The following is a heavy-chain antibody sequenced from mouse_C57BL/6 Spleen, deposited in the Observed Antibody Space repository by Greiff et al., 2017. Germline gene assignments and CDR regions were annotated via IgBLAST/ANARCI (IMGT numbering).Heavy chain of an antibody. CDR1: GYSITSGYY. J-gene: IGHJ1*03. D-gene: IGHD2-4*01. CDR2: ISYDGSN. CDR3: ARDGIYYDYDAWYFDV. V-gene: IGHV3-6*01. Sequence: EVKLMESGPGLVKPSQSLSLTCSVTGYSITSGYYWNWIRQFPGNKLEWMGYISYDGSNNYNPSLKNRISITRDTSKNQFFLKLNSVTTEDTATYYCARDGIYYDYDAWYFDVWGTGTTVTVSS.